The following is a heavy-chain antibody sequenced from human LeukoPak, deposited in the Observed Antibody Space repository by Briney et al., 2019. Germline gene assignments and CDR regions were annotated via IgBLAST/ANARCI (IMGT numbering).Heavy chain of an antibody. CDR1: GFTFSNYA. D-gene: IGHD6-19*01. CDR3: ARRSGVAVAGAFDY. V-gene: IGHV3-23*01. CDR2: ISGSGDST. Sequence: GGPLRLSCAPSGFTFSNYAMLGVRPAPGKGLEWVSCISGSGDSTYYAESVKGRFTISRDNSKNPLYLQMNSLRAEETAVYCCARRSGVAVAGAFDYWGQGTLVTVSS. J-gene: IGHJ4*02.